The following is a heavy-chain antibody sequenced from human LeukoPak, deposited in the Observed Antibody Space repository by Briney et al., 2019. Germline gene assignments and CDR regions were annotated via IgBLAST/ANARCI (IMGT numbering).Heavy chain of an antibody. CDR1: GGCISSYY. D-gene: IGHD6-19*01. V-gene: IGHV4-59*12. Sequence: SETLSLTCTASGGCISSYYWSWVRQPPGKGLEWIGAIYHSGSTNYNPSLKSRVTISVDNSNNQFSLKLTSVTAADTAVYYCARTLAVHGTRAFDIWGQGTMVTVSS. J-gene: IGHJ3*02. CDR3: ARTLAVHGTRAFDI. CDR2: IYHSGST.